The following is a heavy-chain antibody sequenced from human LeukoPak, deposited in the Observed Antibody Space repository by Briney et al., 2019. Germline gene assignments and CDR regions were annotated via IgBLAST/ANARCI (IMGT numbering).Heavy chain of an antibody. CDR2: ISGSGFTT. D-gene: IGHD4-17*01. CDR1: GFTFSSYA. Sequence: PGGSLRLSCAASGFTFSSYAMTWVRQAPGKGLEWVSAISGSGFTTYFADSVKGRFTISRDNSKNTLYLQMSSLRAEDTAVYYCAKDGEVGDTHLRGYFDYWGQGTLVTVSS. J-gene: IGHJ4*02. V-gene: IGHV3-23*01. CDR3: AKDGEVGDTHLRGYFDY.